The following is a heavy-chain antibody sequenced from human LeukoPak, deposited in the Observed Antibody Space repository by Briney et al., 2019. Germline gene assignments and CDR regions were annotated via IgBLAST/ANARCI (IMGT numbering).Heavy chain of an antibody. CDR3: AREKVPENNYYYGMDV. J-gene: IGHJ6*02. CDR1: GGSISTGDYY. V-gene: IGHV4-30-4*01. D-gene: IGHD2-2*01. CDR2: IYYSGSA. Sequence: PSETLSLTCTVSGGSISTGDYYWSWIRQPPGKGLEWIGYIYYSGSAYYNASLKSRLTISLDTSRSQISLRLSSVTAADTAVYYCAREKVPENNYYYGMDVWGQGTTVTVPS.